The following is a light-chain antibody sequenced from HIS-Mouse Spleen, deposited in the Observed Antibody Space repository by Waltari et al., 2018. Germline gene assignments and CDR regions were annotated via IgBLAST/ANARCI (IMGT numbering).Light chain of an antibody. CDR3: CSYAGSSTWV. Sequence: QSALTQPASVSGSPGQSITISCTGTSSDVGSYNLVSRYQQHPGKAPNLMIYEGSKRPSGVSNRFSGSKSGNTASLTISGLQAEDEADYYCCSYAGSSTWVFGGGTKLTVL. V-gene: IGLV2-23*01. J-gene: IGLJ3*02. CDR2: EGS. CDR1: SSDVGSYNL.